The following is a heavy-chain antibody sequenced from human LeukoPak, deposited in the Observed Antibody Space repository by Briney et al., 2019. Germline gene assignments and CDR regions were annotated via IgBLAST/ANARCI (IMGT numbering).Heavy chain of an antibody. CDR1: GYTFTGYY. Sequence: GASVKVSCKASGYTFTGYYMHWVRQAPGQGLEWMGWINPNSGGTNYAQKFQGRVPMTRDTSISTAYMELSRLRSDDTAVYYCASSYCSGGSCYKTRLYYYYGLDVWGQGTTVTVSS. CDR2: INPNSGGT. V-gene: IGHV1-2*02. CDR3: ASSYCSGGSCYKTRLYYYYGLDV. D-gene: IGHD2-15*01. J-gene: IGHJ6*02.